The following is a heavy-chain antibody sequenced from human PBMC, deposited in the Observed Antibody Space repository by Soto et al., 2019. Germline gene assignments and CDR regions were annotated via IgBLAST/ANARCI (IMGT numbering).Heavy chain of an antibody. J-gene: IGHJ3*02. Sequence: EVQLLESGGGLGQPGGSLRLSCAASGFTFSSYAMSWVRQAPGKGLEWVSAISGSGGSTYYADSVKGRFTISRDNSKNTLYLQMNSLRAEDTAVYYSSATWGNWNDGGAFDIWGQGTMVTVSS. CDR2: ISGSGGST. V-gene: IGHV3-23*01. CDR3: SATWGNWNDGGAFDI. CDR1: GFTFSSYA. D-gene: IGHD1-1*01.